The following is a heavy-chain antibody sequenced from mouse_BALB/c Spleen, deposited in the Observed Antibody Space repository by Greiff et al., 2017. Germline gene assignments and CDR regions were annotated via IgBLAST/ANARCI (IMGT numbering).Heavy chain of an antibody. Sequence: LQQPGAELVKPGASVKMSCKASGYTFTSYNMHWVKQTPGQGLEWIGAIYPGNGDTSYNQKFKGKATLTADKSSSTAYMQLSSLTSEDSAVYYCARDDGYEGYYFDYWGQGTTLTVSS. CDR2: IYPGNGDT. CDR3: ARDDGYEGYYFDY. D-gene: IGHD2-3*01. V-gene: IGHV1-12*01. J-gene: IGHJ2*01. CDR1: GYTFTSYN.